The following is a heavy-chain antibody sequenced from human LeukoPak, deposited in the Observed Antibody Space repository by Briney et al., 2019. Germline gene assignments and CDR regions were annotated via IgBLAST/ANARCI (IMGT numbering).Heavy chain of an antibody. CDR1: GFTFSSYA. Sequence: RAGGSLRLSCAASGFTFSSYAMSWVRQAPGKGLEWVSAISGSGGSTYYADSVKGRFTISRDNSKNTLYLQMNSLRAEDTAVYYCARDKDWLLYDYWGPGTLVTVSS. CDR2: ISGSGGST. J-gene: IGHJ4*02. V-gene: IGHV3-23*01. D-gene: IGHD3/OR15-3a*01. CDR3: ARDKDWLLYDY.